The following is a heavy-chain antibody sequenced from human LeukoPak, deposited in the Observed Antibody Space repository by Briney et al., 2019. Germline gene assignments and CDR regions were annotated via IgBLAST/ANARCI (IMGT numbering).Heavy chain of an antibody. CDR2: IRYDGTNK. CDR3: ARDLRTPGAFDI. Sequence: GGSLRLSCAASGFTFSSYGMHWVRQAPGKGLEWVAFIRYDGTNKYYADSVKGRFTISRDNSKNTLYLQMNSLRAEDTAVYYCARDLRTPGAFDIWGQGTMVTVSS. V-gene: IGHV3-30*02. D-gene: IGHD3-10*01. CDR1: GFTFSSYG. J-gene: IGHJ3*02.